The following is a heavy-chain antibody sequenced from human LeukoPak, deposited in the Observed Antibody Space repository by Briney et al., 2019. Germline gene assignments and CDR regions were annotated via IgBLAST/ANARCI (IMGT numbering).Heavy chain of an antibody. V-gene: IGHV3-15*01. Sequence: GGSLRLSCAASGFTFSNAWTSWVRQAPGTGLEWVGRIKSKTDGGTTDYAAPVKGRFTISRDDSKNTLYLQMNSLKTEDTAVYYCTTYLQSEYYFDYWGQGTLVTVSS. D-gene: IGHD1-14*01. CDR2: IKSKTDGGTT. CDR1: GFTFSNAW. J-gene: IGHJ4*02. CDR3: TTYLQSEYYFDY.